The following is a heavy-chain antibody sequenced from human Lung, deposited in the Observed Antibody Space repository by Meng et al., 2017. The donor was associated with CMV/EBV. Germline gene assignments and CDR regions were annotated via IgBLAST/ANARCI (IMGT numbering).Heavy chain of an antibody. Sequence: SCAASGFTFSSYSMNCVRQAPGKGLEWVSSISNSGAYIYYADSVKGRFTISRDNAQHSLFLHMNSLRAEDSAVYYCARDVSPRSSAYFAIYYFYALDVWXQGTTVTGSS. CDR1: GFTFSSYS. CDR3: ARDVSPRSSAYFAIYYFYALDV. CDR2: ISNSGAYI. V-gene: IGHV3-21*01. D-gene: IGHD2-21*01. J-gene: IGHJ6*02.